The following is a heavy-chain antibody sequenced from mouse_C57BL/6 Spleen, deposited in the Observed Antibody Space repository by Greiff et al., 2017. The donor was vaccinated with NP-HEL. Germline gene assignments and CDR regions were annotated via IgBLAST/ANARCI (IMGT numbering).Heavy chain of an antibody. Sequence: QVQLQQSGPGLVQPSQRLSITCTVSGFSFTSYGVPWVRQSPGKGLEWLGVIWSGGSTDNNAAIISRRSISKVKSKSKDLYKMNSLQADDTAVYYFARKESGTYAMDYWGQGTSVTVSS. CDR2: IWSGGST. CDR3: ARKESGTYAMDY. J-gene: IGHJ4*01. D-gene: IGHD4-1*01. V-gene: IGHV2-2*01. CDR1: GFSFTSYG.